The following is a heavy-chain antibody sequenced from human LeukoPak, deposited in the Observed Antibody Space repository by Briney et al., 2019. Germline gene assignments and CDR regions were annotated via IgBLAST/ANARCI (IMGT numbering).Heavy chain of an antibody. D-gene: IGHD4-17*01. V-gene: IGHV3-21*01. Sequence: GGSLRLSCAASGFTFSSYSMNWVRQAPGKGLEWVSSISSSSSYIYYADSAKGRFTISRDNAKNSLYLQMNSLRAEDTAVYYCARGFYGDYVPFDYWGQGTLVTVSS. CDR1: GFTFSSYS. J-gene: IGHJ4*02. CDR2: ISSSSSYI. CDR3: ARGFYGDYVPFDY.